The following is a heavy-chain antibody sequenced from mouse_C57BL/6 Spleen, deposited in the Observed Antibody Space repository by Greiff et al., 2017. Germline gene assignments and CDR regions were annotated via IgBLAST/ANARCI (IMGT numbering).Heavy chain of an antibody. V-gene: IGHV5-17*01. J-gene: IGHJ1*03. CDR1: GFTFSASG. CDR3: ALSAVGYFDV. CDR2: VSSGSNTI. Sequence: EVPVVESGGGLVKPAGSLRLSCAASGFTFSASGMHLVRHAPEKGLDLVSYVSSGSNTIYYADPVKGRFPISRDNAKNTLFLQMTSLRSEDTAMYYCALSAVGYFDVWGTGTTVTVAS.